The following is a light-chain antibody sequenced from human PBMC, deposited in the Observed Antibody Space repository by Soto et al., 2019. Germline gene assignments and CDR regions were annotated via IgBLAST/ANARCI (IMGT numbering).Light chain of an antibody. Sequence: QSVLTQPACVSGSPGQSITISCTGTSSDVGGYNYVSWYQQHPGKAPKLMIYEVSNRPSGVSNRFSGSKSGNTASLTISGLQAEDEADYYCSSYTSSSTYVFGTGTKVTV. CDR3: SSYTSSSTYV. CDR1: SSDVGGYNY. V-gene: IGLV2-14*01. J-gene: IGLJ1*01. CDR2: EVS.